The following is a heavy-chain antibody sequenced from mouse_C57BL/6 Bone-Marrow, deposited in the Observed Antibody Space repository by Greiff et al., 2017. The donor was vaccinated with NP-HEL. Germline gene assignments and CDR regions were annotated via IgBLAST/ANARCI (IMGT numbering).Heavy chain of an antibody. J-gene: IGHJ2*01. CDR3: ARGKGDY. V-gene: IGHV5-16*01. CDR1: GFTFSDYY. Sequence: EVMLVESEGGLVQPGSSMKLSCTASGFTFSDYYMAWVRQVPEKGLEWVANINYDGSSTYYLDSLKSRFIISRDNAKNIRYLQMSSLKSEDTATYYGARGKGDYWGQGTTLTVAS. CDR2: INYDGSST.